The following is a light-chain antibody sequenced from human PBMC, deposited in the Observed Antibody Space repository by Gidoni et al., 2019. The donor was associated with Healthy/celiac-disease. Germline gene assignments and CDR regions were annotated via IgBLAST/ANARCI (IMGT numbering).Light chain of an antibody. J-gene: IGKJ3*01. V-gene: IGKV3-11*01. CDR1: QSVSSY. CDR2: DAS. CDR3: QQRNNWPPGFT. Sequence: EIVLTQSPATLSLSPGERATLSCRASQSVSSYLAWYQQKPGQAPRLLIYDASNRATGIPARFSGSGSGTDFTLTINSLEPEDFAGYYCQQRNNWPPGFTFGPGTKVDIK.